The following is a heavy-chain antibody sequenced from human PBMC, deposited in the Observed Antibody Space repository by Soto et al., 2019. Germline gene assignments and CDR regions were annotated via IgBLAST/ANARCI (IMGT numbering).Heavy chain of an antibody. CDR2: IYYSGST. Sequence: PSETLSLTCTVSGGSISSYYWSWIRQPPGKGLEWIGYIYYSGSTNYNPSLKSRVTISVDTSKNQFSLKLSSVTAADTAVYYCARVRYNWYLMDYWGQGTLVTVSS. J-gene: IGHJ4*02. CDR1: GGSISSYY. CDR3: ARVRYNWYLMDY. D-gene: IGHD1-20*01. V-gene: IGHV4-59*01.